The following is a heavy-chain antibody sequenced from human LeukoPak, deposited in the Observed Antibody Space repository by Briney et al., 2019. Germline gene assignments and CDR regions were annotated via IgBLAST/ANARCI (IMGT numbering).Heavy chain of an antibody. V-gene: IGHV1-8*01. CDR1: GYTFTSYD. J-gene: IGHJ4*02. Sequence: GASVKVSCKASGYTFTSYDINWVRQATGQGLEWMGWMNPNSGNTGYAQKFQGRVTMTRNTSISTAYMELSSLRSEDTAVYYCARDVGEYCSSTNCYASHYWGQGTLVTVSS. CDR3: ARDVGEYCSSTNCYASHY. D-gene: IGHD2-2*01. CDR2: MNPNSGNT.